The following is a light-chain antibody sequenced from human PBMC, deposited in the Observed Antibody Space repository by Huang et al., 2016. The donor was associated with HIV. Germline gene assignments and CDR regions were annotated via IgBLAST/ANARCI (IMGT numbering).Light chain of an antibody. Sequence: VMMSQSPATLATSPGERVTLSCGASQSGNTNLAWYQQKPGQPPRLLIYAAAARATGVPGRFAGSGSGTEFTLTIDSLQSDDFAVYYCQQYNKWPPEYTVGQGTRLEIK. CDR2: AAA. V-gene: IGKV3-15*01. J-gene: IGKJ2*01. CDR1: QSGNTN. CDR3: QQYNKWPPEYT.